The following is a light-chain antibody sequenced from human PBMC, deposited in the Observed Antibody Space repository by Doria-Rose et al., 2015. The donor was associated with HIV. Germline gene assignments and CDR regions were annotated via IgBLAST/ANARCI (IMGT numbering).Light chain of an antibody. V-gene: IGKV3-20*01. CDR3: HQYGTSWT. CDR1: PSVRANY. Sequence: TQSPGTLSLSPGERATLSCRASPSVRANYFAWYQQRPGQSPRLLIYGASSRATDIPDRFSGSGSGTDFTLTISRLEPEDFAVYYCHQYGTSWTFGQGTKVEI. J-gene: IGKJ1*01. CDR2: GAS.